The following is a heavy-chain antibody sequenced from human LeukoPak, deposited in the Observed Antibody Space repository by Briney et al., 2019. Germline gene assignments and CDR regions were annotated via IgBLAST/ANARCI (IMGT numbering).Heavy chain of an antibody. V-gene: IGHV3-11*01. D-gene: IGHD3-22*01. CDR1: GFTFSDYY. Sequence: GGSLRLSCAASGFTFSDYYMSWIRQAPGKGLEWVSYISSSGSTIYYADSVKGRFTISRDNAKNSLYLQMNSLRAEDTAVYYCTRHGGRDYYDSSEDAFDIWGQGTMVIVSS. CDR2: ISSSGSTI. J-gene: IGHJ3*02. CDR3: TRHGGRDYYDSSEDAFDI.